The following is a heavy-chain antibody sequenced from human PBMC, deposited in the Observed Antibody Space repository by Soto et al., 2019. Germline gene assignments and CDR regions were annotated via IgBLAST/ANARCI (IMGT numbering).Heavy chain of an antibody. CDR1: GGSISSGDYY. CDR2: IYYSGST. J-gene: IGHJ4*02. V-gene: IGHV4-30-4*01. CDR3: ARGSLVDYGDYGGLDY. Sequence: QVQLQESGPGLVKPSQTLSLTCTVSGGSISSGDYYWSWIRQPPGKGLEWIGYIYYSGSTYYNPSLKSRVTISVETSKNQFSLKLSSVTAADTAVYYCARGSLVDYGDYGGLDYWGQGTLVTVSS. D-gene: IGHD4-17*01.